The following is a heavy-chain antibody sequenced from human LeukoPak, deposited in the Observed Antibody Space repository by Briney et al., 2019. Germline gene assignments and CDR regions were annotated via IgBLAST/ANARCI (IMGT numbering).Heavy chain of an antibody. CDR3: ASEYSGSYYAFDI. V-gene: IGHV1-3*01. Sequence: ASVKVSCKASGYTFTSYAMHWVRQAPGQGLEWMGWINAGNGNTKYSQKFQGRVTITRDTSASTAYMELSSLRSEDTAVYYCASEYSGSYYAFDIWGQGTMVTVSS. J-gene: IGHJ3*02. D-gene: IGHD1-26*01. CDR1: GYTFTSYA. CDR2: INAGNGNT.